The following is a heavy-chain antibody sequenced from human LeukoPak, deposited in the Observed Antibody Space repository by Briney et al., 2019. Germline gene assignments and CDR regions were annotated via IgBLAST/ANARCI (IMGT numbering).Heavy chain of an antibody. CDR3: ARDKERRYCSGGSCYHSQTPTFDY. CDR2: ISSSGSTI. D-gene: IGHD2-15*01. CDR1: GFTFSDYY. V-gene: IGHV3-11*04. J-gene: IGHJ4*02. Sequence: GGSLRLSCAASGFTFSDYYMSWIRQAPGKGLEWVSYISSSGSTIYYADSVKGRFTISRDNAKNSLYLQMNSLRAEDTAVYYCARDKERRYCSGGSCYHSQTPTFDYWGQGTLVTVSS.